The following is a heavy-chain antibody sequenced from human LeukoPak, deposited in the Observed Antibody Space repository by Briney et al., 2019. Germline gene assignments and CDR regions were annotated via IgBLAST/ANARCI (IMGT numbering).Heavy chain of an antibody. CDR1: GGSISSGGYY. D-gene: IGHD3-22*01. Sequence: SETLSLTCTVSGGSISSGGYYWSWIRQHPGKGLEWIGYTYYSGSTNYNPSLKSRVTISVDTSKNQFSLKLSSVTAADTAVYYCARVPHYYDSSGYYYGWFDPWGQGTLVTVSS. CDR2: TYYSGST. J-gene: IGHJ5*02. CDR3: ARVPHYYDSSGYYYGWFDP. V-gene: IGHV4-61*08.